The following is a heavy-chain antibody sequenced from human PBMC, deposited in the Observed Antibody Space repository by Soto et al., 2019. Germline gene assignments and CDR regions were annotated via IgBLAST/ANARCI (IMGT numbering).Heavy chain of an antibody. CDR2: IIPIFGTA. CDR1: GGTFSSYS. Sequence: VKVACKASGGTFSSYSISCVRQAPGQGLEWMGGIIPIFGTANYAKNFHGRVTITADESTSTDYMDMSSLRSEDTSVYYCARGEGYTIDXWGQGTMVTVSX. V-gene: IGHV1-69*13. CDR3: ARGEGYTIDX. D-gene: IGHD3-16*01. J-gene: IGHJ4*02.